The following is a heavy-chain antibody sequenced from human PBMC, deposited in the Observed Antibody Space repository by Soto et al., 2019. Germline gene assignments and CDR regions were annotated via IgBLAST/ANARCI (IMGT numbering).Heavy chain of an antibody. CDR1: GGSISSGGYS. D-gene: IGHD1-26*01. V-gene: IGHV4-30-2*01. J-gene: IGHJ5*02. Sequence: SETLSLTCAVSGGSISSGGYSWSWIRQPPGKGLEWIGYIYHSGSTYYNPSLKSRVTISVDRSKNQFSLKLSSVTAADTAVYYCARWESGGNWFDPWGQGTLVTVSS. CDR2: IYHSGST. CDR3: ARWESGGNWFDP.